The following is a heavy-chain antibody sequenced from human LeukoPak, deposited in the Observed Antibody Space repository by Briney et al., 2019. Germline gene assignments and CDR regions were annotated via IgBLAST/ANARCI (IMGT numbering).Heavy chain of an antibody. CDR2: IKQNGSKT. D-gene: IGHD6-13*01. J-gene: IGHJ5*02. CDR3: ARIPYSGTWYWFDP. V-gene: IGHV3-7*03. Sequence: GGSLRLSCAASGFIFNNYWMSWVRQAPGKGLEWAANIKQNGSKTYYADSVKGRFTISRDDAKNSLYLQMNSLRAEDTAVYYCARIPYSGTWYWFDPWGQGTLVTVSS. CDR1: GFIFNNYW.